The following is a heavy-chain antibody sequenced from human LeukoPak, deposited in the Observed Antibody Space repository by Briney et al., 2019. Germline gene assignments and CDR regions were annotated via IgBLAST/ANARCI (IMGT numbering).Heavy chain of an antibody. V-gene: IGHV4-38-2*02. CDR2: IYHSGST. CDR1: GYSISSGYY. Sequence: SETLSLTCTVSGYSISSGYYWGWIRQPPGKGLEWIGSIYHSGSTYYNPSLKSRVTISVDTSKNQFSLKLSSVTAADTAVYYCARFLLASATGNSGHYYYYMDVWGKGTTVTVSS. D-gene: IGHD1-1*01. J-gene: IGHJ6*03. CDR3: ARFLLASATGNSGHYYYYMDV.